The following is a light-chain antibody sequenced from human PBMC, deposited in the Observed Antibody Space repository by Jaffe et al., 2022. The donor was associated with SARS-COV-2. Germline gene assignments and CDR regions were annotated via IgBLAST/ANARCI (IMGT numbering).Light chain of an antibody. J-gene: IGLJ3*02. CDR1: SSNIGSNN. V-gene: IGLV1-44*01. CDR3: AVWDDSLNAGV. CDR2: TNN. Sequence: QSVVTQPPSVSGTPGQRVTISCSGSSSNIGSNNVNWYQQLPGAAPKILIYTNNQRPSGVPDRFSGSKSGTSASLAISGLRSDDEADYYCAVWDDSLNAGVFGGGTKLTVL.